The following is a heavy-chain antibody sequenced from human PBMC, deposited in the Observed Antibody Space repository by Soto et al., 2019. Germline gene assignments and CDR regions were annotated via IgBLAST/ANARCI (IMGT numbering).Heavy chain of an antibody. D-gene: IGHD1-1*01. V-gene: IGHV3-23*01. J-gene: IGHJ3*02. Sequence: GGSLRLSCAASGFICSSYDMSWVRQAPGKGLEWVSTILVGGSTHYEDSVKGRFTISRDTSRNTVYLQMNSLTAGDTAMYYCGKATATSGGAFDSCGQGTMGTVAS. CDR1: GFICSSYD. CDR3: GKATATSGGAFDS. CDR2: ILVGGST.